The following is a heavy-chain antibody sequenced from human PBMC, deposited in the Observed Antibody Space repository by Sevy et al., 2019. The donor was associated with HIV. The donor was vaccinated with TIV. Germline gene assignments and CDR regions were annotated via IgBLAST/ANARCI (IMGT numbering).Heavy chain of an antibody. CDR3: ARGQREQLVRAFDI. J-gene: IGHJ3*02. Sequence: ASVKVSCKASGYTFTSYDINWVRQATGQGLEWMGWMNPNSGNTGYAQKFQGRVTMTRNTSISTAYMELSSLRSEDTAVYYCARGQREQLVRAFDIWGQRTMVTVSS. V-gene: IGHV1-8*01. D-gene: IGHD6-13*01. CDR1: GYTFTSYD. CDR2: MNPNSGNT.